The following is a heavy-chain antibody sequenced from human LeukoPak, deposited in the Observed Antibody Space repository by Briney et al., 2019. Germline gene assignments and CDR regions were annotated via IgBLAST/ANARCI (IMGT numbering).Heavy chain of an antibody. V-gene: IGHV3-20*04. CDR3: ARDTYGSGSYVSGYYYYMDV. J-gene: IGHJ6*03. D-gene: IGHD3-10*01. Sequence: GGSLRLSCAASGFTFDDYGMSWVRQAPGKGLEWVSGINWNGGSTGYADSVKGRFTISRDNAKNSLYLQMNSLRAEDTALYYCARDTYGSGSYVSGYYYYMDVWGKGTTVTVSS. CDR2: INWNGGST. CDR1: GFTFDDYG.